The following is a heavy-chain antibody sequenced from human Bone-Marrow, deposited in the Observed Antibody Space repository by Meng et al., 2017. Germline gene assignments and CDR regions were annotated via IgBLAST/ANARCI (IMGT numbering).Heavy chain of an antibody. D-gene: IGHD4-17*01. J-gene: IGHJ4*02. CDR1: GFSLSTSGVG. V-gene: IGHV2-5*01. CDR3: ARADYGDYEWHFDY. Sequence: SGPTLVKPTQTLTLTCTFSGFSLSTSGVGVGWIRQPPGKALEWLALIYWNDDKRYSPSLKSRLTITKDTSKNQVVLTMTNMDPVDTATYYCARADYGDYEWHFDYWGQGTLVTVSS. CDR2: IYWNDDK.